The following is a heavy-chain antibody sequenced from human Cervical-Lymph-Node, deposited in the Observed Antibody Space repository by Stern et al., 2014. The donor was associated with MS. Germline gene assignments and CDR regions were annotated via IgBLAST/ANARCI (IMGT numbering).Heavy chain of an antibody. CDR2: INIGNGKT. Sequence: VQLLQSGAEVKKPGASVMVSCQASGYTFTDYAVHWVRQAPGQRLEWIGWINIGNGKTVSSQKFQGRVTITRDTSASMAYMDLSSLRSADTALYYCARGSVSHYAPFDHWGQGTLVTVSS. J-gene: IGHJ4*02. CDR1: GYTFTDYA. D-gene: IGHD1-26*01. CDR3: ARGSVSHYAPFDH. V-gene: IGHV1-3*04.